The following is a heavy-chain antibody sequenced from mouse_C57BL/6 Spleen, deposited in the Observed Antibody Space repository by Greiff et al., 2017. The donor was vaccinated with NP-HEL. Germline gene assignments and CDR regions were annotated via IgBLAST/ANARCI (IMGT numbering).Heavy chain of an antibody. CDR3: ARLMSTRYFDV. V-gene: IGHV5-17*01. J-gene: IGHJ1*03. CDR1: GFTFSDYG. D-gene: IGHD2-4*01. Sequence: EVMLVESGGGLVKPGGSLKLSCAASGFTFSDYGMHWVRQAPEKGLEWVAYISSGSSTIYYADTVKGRFTISRDNAKNTLFLQMTSLRSEDTAMYYCARLMSTRYFDVWGTGTTVTVSS. CDR2: ISSGSSTI.